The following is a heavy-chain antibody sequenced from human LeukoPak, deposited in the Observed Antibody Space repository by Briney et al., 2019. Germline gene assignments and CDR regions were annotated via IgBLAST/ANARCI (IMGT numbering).Heavy chain of an antibody. J-gene: IGHJ5*02. Sequence: SVKVSCKSSGYTFTSYHMHWVRQASGQGLEWMGIINPSGCSTNYAQKFQGRVTMTRDMSTSTVYMELSSLRSEDTAIYYCAKEAVTIFGLVRTQTTKHPHRFDPWGQGTLVTVSS. CDR3: AKEAVTIFGLVRTQTTKHPHRFDP. CDR1: GYTFTSYH. D-gene: IGHD3-3*01. V-gene: IGHV1-46*01. CDR2: INPSGCST.